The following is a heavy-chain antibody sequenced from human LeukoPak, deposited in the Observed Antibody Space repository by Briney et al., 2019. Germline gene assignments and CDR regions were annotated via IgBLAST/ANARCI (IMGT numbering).Heavy chain of an antibody. Sequence: SETLSLTCAVSNDSFSSPYWTWIRQPPGKGLGWIGYVSYIGSTNYNPSLKSRVTISIDTSKNQFSLKLTSVTAADTAVYYCARDLVTVTKGFDIWGQGTMVSVSS. CDR2: VSYIGST. J-gene: IGHJ3*02. V-gene: IGHV4-59*11. D-gene: IGHD4-17*01. CDR1: NDSFSSPY. CDR3: ARDLVTVTKGFDI.